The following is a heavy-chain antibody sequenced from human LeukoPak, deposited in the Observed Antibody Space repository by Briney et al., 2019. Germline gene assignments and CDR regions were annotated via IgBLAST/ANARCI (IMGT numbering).Heavy chain of an antibody. Sequence: WRSLRLSCAASGFTFSSYAMHWVRQAPGKGLEWVAVISYDGSNKYYADSVKGRFTISRDNSKNTLYLQMNSLRAEDTAVYYCARGTYRSGLQPPPGVPYWGQGTLVTVSS. V-gene: IGHV3-30-3*01. CDR3: ARGTYRSGLQPPPGVPY. CDR2: ISYDGSNK. J-gene: IGHJ4*02. D-gene: IGHD4-11*01. CDR1: GFTFSSYA.